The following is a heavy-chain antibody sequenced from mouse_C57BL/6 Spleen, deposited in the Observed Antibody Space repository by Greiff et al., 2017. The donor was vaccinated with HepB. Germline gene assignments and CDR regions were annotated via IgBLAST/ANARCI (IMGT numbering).Heavy chain of an antibody. D-gene: IGHD1-1*01. CDR3: ARTVVAPGFDV. Sequence: EVMLVESGGGLVKPGGSLKLSCAASGFTFSDYGMHWVRQAPEKGLEWVAYISSGSSTIYYADTVKGRFTISRDNAKNTLFLQMTSLRSEDTAMDYCARTVVAPGFDVWGTGTTVTVSS. CDR1: GFTFSDYG. V-gene: IGHV5-17*01. CDR2: ISSGSSTI. J-gene: IGHJ1*03.